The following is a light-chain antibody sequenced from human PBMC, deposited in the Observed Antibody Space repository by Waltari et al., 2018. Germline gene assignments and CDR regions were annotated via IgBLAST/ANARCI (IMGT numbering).Light chain of an antibody. J-gene: IGKJ4*01. CDR2: DTS. CDR1: QSLSNY. CDR3: QQRRNWPLT. V-gene: IGKV3-11*01. Sequence: RASQSLSNYLAWYQQKPGQAPRLLIYDTSNSATGIPARFSGSGFGTDFTLTISSLEPEDFAVYYCQQRRNWPLTFGGGTKVEIK.